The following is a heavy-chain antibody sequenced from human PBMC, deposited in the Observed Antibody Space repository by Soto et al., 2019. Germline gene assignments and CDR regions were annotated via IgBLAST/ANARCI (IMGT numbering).Heavy chain of an antibody. D-gene: IGHD6-13*01. Sequence: SETLSLTCTVSGGSISSYYWSWIRQPPGKGLEWIGYIYYSGSTNYNPSLKSRVTISVDTSKNQFSLKLSSVTAADTAVYYCARDTSSSWYETHFDYWGQGTLVTVSS. V-gene: IGHV4-59*01. CDR2: IYYSGST. J-gene: IGHJ4*02. CDR1: GGSISSYY. CDR3: ARDTSSSWYETHFDY.